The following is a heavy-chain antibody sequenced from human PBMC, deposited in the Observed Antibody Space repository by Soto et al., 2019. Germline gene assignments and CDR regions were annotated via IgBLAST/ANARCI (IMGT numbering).Heavy chain of an antibody. V-gene: IGHV3-7*01. CDR2: IKQDGSEK. CDR1: GFTFSSYW. CDR3: ARIILDDGDYVDYYYYYMDV. D-gene: IGHD4-17*01. J-gene: IGHJ6*03. Sequence: EVQLVESGGGLVQPGGSLRLSCAASGFTFSSYWMSWVRQAPGKGLEWVANIKQDGSEKYYVDSVKGRFTISRDNDENSLYLQMNSLRAEDTAVYYCARIILDDGDYVDYYYYYMDVWGKGTTVTVSS.